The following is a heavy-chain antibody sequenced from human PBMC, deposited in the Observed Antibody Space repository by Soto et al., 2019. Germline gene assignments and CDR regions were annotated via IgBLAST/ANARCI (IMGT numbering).Heavy chain of an antibody. CDR3: AKRVVVPAATRGYYYYYMDV. J-gene: IGHJ6*03. Sequence: GGSLRLSCAASGFTFSSYAMSWVRQAPGKGLEWVSAISGSGGSTYYADSVKGRFTISRDNSKNTLYLQMNSLRAEDTAVYYCAKRVVVPAATRGYYYYYMDVWGKGTTVTVSS. CDR1: GFTFSSYA. D-gene: IGHD2-2*01. V-gene: IGHV3-23*01. CDR2: ISGSGGST.